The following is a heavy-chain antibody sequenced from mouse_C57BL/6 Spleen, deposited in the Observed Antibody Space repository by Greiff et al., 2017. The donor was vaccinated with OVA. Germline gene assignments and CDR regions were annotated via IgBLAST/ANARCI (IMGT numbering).Heavy chain of an antibody. CDR3: ARDSNYGGVYFGY. Sequence: QVQLQQSGAELVKPGASVKLSCKASGYTFTSYWMHWVKQRPGRGLEWIGRIDHNSGSTQYNEKFKSKATLTVDKPSSTAYMQLSSLTSEDSAVYYCARDSNYGGVYFGYWGQGTTLSVSS. J-gene: IGHJ2*01. CDR1: GYTFTSYW. V-gene: IGHV1-72*01. D-gene: IGHD2-5*01. CDR2: IDHNSGST.